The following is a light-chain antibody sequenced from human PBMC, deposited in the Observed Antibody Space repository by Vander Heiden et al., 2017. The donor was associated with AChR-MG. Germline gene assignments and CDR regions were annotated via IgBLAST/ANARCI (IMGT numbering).Light chain of an antibody. Sequence: EIVLTQSPGTLSLSPGERATLSCRASQSVRSNYLAWYQQKPGQAPRLLIYAASSRATGIPDRFSGSGSGTDFTLTISRLEPEDCGVYFCQQYGTSPRTFGQGTKLEIK. J-gene: IGKJ2*01. V-gene: IGKV3-20*01. CDR2: AAS. CDR3: QQYGTSPRT. CDR1: QSVRSNY.